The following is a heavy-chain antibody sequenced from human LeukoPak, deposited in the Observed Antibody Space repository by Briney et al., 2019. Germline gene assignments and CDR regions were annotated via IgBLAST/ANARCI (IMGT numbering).Heavy chain of an antibody. CDR1: GFXFSTYS. CDR3: ARGGTVTTS. D-gene: IGHD4-17*01. J-gene: IGHJ4*02. CDR2: ISSSSINI. Sequence: GGSLRLSCAASGFXFSTYSINWVRQAPGKGQEWVSSISSSSINIYYADSVKGRFTISRDNAKNSLYLQMNSLRAEDTAVYYCARGGTVTTSWGQGTLVTISS. V-gene: IGHV3-21*01.